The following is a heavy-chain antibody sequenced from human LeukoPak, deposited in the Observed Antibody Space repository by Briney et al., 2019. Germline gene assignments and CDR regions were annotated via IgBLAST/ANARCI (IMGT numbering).Heavy chain of an antibody. CDR3: ARDATTAPGTVYVDV. CDR1: GFTFSDYY. V-gene: IGHV3-11*04. D-gene: IGHD6-13*01. J-gene: IGHJ6*03. Sequence: GGSLRLSCAASGFTFSDYYMTWIRQAPGKGLEWVSYISSSGITIYYADSVKGRFTISGDNAKNSLYLQMNSLRAEDTAVYYRARDATTAPGTVYVDVWGRGTTVTISS. CDR2: ISSSGITI.